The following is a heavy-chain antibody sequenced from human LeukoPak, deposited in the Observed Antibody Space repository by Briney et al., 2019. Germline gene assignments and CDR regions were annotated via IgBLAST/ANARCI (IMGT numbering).Heavy chain of an antibody. CDR3: ARAQTYGDSRLLLDY. Sequence: GGSLRLSCAASGFTFGHYGMSWVRQAPGKGLEWVSGINWNGGSTGYADSVEGRFTIFRDNAKNSQYLQMNSLRVEDTALYYCARAQTYGDSRLLLDYWGQGTLVTVSS. D-gene: IGHD4-17*01. J-gene: IGHJ4*02. CDR2: INWNGGST. CDR1: GFTFGHYG. V-gene: IGHV3-20*04.